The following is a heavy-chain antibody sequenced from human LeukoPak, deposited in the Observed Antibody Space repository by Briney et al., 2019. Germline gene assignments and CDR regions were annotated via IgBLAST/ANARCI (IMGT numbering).Heavy chain of an antibody. V-gene: IGHV4-4*07. CDR3: ARDLGDTHWSGYFEY. CDR2: IYTTGGT. J-gene: IGHJ4*02. CDR1: GGSISSYY. Sequence: PSETLSLTCTVSGGSISSYYWSWSRQTTGKGLKWIGRIYTTGGTDYNPSLKTRVTISSDTSKNQFSLRLRSVTATDTAVYYCARDLGDTHWSGYFEYWGQGSQVTVSS. D-gene: IGHD3-16*01.